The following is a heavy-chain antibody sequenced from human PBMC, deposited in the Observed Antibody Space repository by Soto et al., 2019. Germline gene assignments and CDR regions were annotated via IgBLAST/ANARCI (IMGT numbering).Heavy chain of an antibody. CDR1: GVTFTDYY. CDR2: ISPSGSDI. D-gene: IGHD6-6*01. CDR3: ARTARLFDY. Sequence: PWWSLRLSCAASGVTFTDYYMSWFRQAPGKGLECLSYISPSGSDIAYADSVRGRFTISRDNARNSLYLQMNSLRGDDTAVYYCARTARLFDYWGQGTLVTVSS. V-gene: IGHV3-11*01. J-gene: IGHJ4*02.